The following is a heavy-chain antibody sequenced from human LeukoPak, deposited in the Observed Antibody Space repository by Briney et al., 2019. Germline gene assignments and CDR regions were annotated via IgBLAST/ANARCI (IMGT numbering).Heavy chain of an antibody. CDR2: IYHSGST. V-gene: IGHV4-30-2*01. J-gene: IGHJ3*02. CDR1: GGSISSAGYY. CDR3: ARRVRKGIAVAGRGASPGAFDI. Sequence: SQTLSLTCTVSGGSISSAGYYWSWIRQPPGRDLEWIGYIYHSGSTNYNPSLKSRVTISVDTSKNQFSLKLSSVTAADTAVYYCARRVRKGIAVAGRGASPGAFDIWGQGTIVTVSS. D-gene: IGHD6-19*01.